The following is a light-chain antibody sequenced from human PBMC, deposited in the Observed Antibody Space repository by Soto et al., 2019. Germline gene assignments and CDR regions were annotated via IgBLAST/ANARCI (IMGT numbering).Light chain of an antibody. CDR2: GAS. Sequence: EIVMTQSPATLSVSPGERATLSCRASQSVSSNLAWYQQKPGQAPRLLIYGASTRATGIPARFSGSGSGTEFTLTISSLKSEDFAVYYCQQYNNWRQFGQGTKVEIK. CDR3: QQYNNWRQ. J-gene: IGKJ1*01. CDR1: QSVSSN. V-gene: IGKV3-15*01.